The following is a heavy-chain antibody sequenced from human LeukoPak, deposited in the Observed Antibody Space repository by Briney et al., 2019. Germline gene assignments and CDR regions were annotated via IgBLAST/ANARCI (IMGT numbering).Heavy chain of an antibody. CDR3: ARDSVYGDYGY. CDR1: GFTSSSYW. J-gene: IGHJ4*02. CDR2: IYSGGST. V-gene: IGHV3-53*01. Sequence: GGSLRLSCAASGFTSSSYWMSWVRQAPGKGLEWVSVIYSGGSTYYADSVKGRFTISRDNSKNTLYLQMNSLRAEDTAVYYCARDSVYGDYGYWGQGTLVTVSS. D-gene: IGHD4-17*01.